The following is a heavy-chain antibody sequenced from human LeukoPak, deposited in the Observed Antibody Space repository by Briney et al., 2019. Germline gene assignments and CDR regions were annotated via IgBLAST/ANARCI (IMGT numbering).Heavy chain of an antibody. CDR3: ARDLGSVY. D-gene: IGHD3-10*01. J-gene: IGHJ4*02. CDR2: ISSGDSTI. V-gene: IGHV3-11*01. CDR1: GFTFSDYY. Sequence: GGSLRLSCTASGFTFSDYYMSWIRRAPGKGLEWVSYISSGDSTIYHAASVKGRFTMSRDNDKHSLYLQMNSLRAEDTAVYYCARDLGSVYWGQGTLVTVSS.